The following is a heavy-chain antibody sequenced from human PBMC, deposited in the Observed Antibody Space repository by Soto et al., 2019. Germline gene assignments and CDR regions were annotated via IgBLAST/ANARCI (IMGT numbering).Heavy chain of an antibody. Sequence: ASVKVSCKASGYLFTAYSMHWVRLAPGQGLEWMGVVNPSGGSTKYAQNFQGRVTMTRDTSTTTIYMELSSLRSDDTAIYYCAREENCSGGDCYSTALGYWGQGTLVTVSS. CDR1: GYLFTAYS. CDR3: AREENCSGGDCYSTALGY. V-gene: IGHV1-46*01. J-gene: IGHJ4*02. D-gene: IGHD2-21*02. CDR2: VNPSGGST.